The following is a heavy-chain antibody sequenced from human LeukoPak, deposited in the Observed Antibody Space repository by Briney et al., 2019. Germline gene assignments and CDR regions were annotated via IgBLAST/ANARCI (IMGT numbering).Heavy chain of an antibody. Sequence: GGSLRLSCAASGFTFSTYAMSWVRQAPGKGLEWVSAISGSGGSTYYADSVEGWFTISRANSKNTLYLQMDSLRAEDTAVYYCAKQAGPLTGGNDYWGQGALVTVSS. D-gene: IGHD2-8*02. CDR3: AKQAGPLTGGNDY. CDR2: ISGSGGST. CDR1: GFTFSTYA. V-gene: IGHV3-23*01. J-gene: IGHJ4*02.